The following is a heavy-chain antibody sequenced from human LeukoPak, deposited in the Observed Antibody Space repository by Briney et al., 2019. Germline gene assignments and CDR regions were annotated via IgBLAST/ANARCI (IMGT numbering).Heavy chain of an antibody. V-gene: IGHV4-31*03. J-gene: IGHJ4*02. CDR3: ARDHIYCSGGSCYLDYFDY. CDR2: IYYSGST. CDR1: GGSISSGGYY. Sequence: SETLSLTCTVSGGSISSGGYYWSWIRQHPGKGLEWIGYIYYSGSTYYNPSLKSRVTISVDTSKSQFSLKLSSVTAADTAVYYCARDHIYCSGGSCYLDYFDYWGQGTLVTVSS. D-gene: IGHD2-15*01.